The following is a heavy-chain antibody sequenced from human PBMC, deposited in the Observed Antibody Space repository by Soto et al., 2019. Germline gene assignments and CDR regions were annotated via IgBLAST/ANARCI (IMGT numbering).Heavy chain of an antibody. J-gene: IGHJ4*02. CDR2: ISGSGGSA. V-gene: IGHV3-23*01. Sequence: GGSLRLSCAASGFTFSSYGMHWVRQAPGKGLEWVSAISGSGGSAYYAESVKGRFTISRDNSKNTLYLQMNSLRAEDTAVFYCAKDSRITIFGVVDLFDYWGQGTLVTVSS. CDR1: GFTFSSYG. CDR3: AKDSRITIFGVVDLFDY. D-gene: IGHD3-3*01.